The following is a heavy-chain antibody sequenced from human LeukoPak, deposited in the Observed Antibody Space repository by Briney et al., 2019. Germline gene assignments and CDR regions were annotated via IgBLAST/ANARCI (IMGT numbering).Heavy chain of an antibody. CDR2: LVPEDGET. D-gene: IGHD2-15*01. Sequence: GASVKVSCKVSGYTLTELSMHWVRQAPGKGLEWMGGLVPEDGETIYAQKFQGKVTMTRDMSTSTVYMELSSLRSEDTAVYYCARVGGGGSLKMGFDYWGQGTLVTVSS. CDR1: GYTLTELS. CDR3: ARVGGGGSLKMGFDY. V-gene: IGHV1-24*01. J-gene: IGHJ4*02.